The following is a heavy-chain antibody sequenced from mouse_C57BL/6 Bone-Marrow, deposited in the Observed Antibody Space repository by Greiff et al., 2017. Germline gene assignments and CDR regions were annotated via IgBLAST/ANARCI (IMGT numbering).Heavy chain of an antibody. J-gene: IGHJ1*03. Sequence: VQLQQSGAELVRPGASVTLSCTASGYTFTDYEMHWVKQTPVHGLEWIGAIDPETGGTAYNQKFKGKAILTADKSSSKAYMELRSLTSEDSAVYYCTREVYYGSSYDLYFGVWGTGTTVTVSS. D-gene: IGHD1-1*01. V-gene: IGHV1-15*01. CDR1: GYTFTDYE. CDR2: IDPETGGT. CDR3: TREVYYGSSYDLYFGV.